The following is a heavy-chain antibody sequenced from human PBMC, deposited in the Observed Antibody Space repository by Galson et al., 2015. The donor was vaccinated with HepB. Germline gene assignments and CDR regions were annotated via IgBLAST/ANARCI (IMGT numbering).Heavy chain of an antibody. V-gene: IGHV5-51*01. D-gene: IGHD3-10*01. Sequence: QSGAEVKKPGESLKISCKASGYNFIDYWIGWVRQVPGEGLEWMGIIYPGDYDIRYSPSFQGQVTISVDKSITTAYLQWSALEASDTAIYYCARQTVVRHHYGMDVWGQGTTVTVSS. CDR3: ARQTVVRHHYGMDV. J-gene: IGHJ6*02. CDR2: IYPGDYDI. CDR1: GYNFIDYW.